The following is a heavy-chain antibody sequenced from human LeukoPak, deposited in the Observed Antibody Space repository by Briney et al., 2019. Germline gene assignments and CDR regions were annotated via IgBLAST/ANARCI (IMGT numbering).Heavy chain of an antibody. Sequence: GASVKVSCKVSGYTLTELSMHWVRQAPGKGLEWMGGFDPEDGETIYAQKFQGRVTMTEDTSTDTAYMELSSLRSEDTAVYYCTSMVRGGYGPGHNWFDPWGQGTLVTVSS. CDR1: GYTLTELS. J-gene: IGHJ5*02. V-gene: IGHV1-24*01. CDR3: TSMVRGGYGPGHNWFDP. D-gene: IGHD3-10*01. CDR2: FDPEDGET.